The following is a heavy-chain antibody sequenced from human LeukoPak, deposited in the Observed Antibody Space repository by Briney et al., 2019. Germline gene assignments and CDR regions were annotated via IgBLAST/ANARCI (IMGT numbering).Heavy chain of an antibody. Sequence: GGFLRLSCEASGFTFGSFAMYWVRQAPGKGLDWIAGIFGSGGSPHYADSVKGRFTISRDNSKNTVYLQINSLRAEDTAVYYCGKTTAGYSSGQKPAWPVDYWGQGTLVTVSS. CDR2: IFGSGGSP. V-gene: IGHV3-23*01. D-gene: IGHD5-18*01. CDR1: GFTFGSFA. J-gene: IGHJ4*02. CDR3: GKTTAGYSSGQKPAWPVDY.